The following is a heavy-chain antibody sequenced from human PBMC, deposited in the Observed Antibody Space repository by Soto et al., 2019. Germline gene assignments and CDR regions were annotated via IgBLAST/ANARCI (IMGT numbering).Heavy chain of an antibody. CDR2: IYYSGST. J-gene: IGHJ4*02. V-gene: IGHV4-31*03. D-gene: IGHD5-12*01. CDR1: GGSISSGGYY. Sequence: SETLSLTCTVSGGSISSGGYYWSWIRQHPGKGLEWIGYIYYSGSTYYNPSLKSRVTISVDTSKNQFSLKLSSVTAADTAVYYCAREFSGYASRPFDYWGQGTLVTVSS. CDR3: AREFSGYASRPFDY.